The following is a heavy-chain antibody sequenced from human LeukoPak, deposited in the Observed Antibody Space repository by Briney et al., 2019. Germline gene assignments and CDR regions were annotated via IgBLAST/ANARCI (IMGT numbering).Heavy chain of an antibody. V-gene: IGHV7-4-1*02. Sequence: ASVKVSCKTSGYTFRNYGITWVRQIPGQGLEWMGWINTNTGSPTYAQGFTGRFVFSLDTSVSTAYLQISSLKADDTAAYYCAREGWFDPWGQGTLVTVSS. CDR3: AREGWFDP. J-gene: IGHJ5*02. CDR2: INTNTGSP. CDR1: GYTFRNYG.